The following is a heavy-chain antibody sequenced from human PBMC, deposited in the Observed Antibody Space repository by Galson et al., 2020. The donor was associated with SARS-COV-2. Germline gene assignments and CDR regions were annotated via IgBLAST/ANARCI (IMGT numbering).Heavy chain of an antibody. CDR3: ARDLLEGDGYPWDY. D-gene: IGHD5-12*01. CDR2: NIPILGIA. J-gene: IGHJ4*02. V-gene: IGHV1-69*04. Sequence: ISCTASGGTFSSYAIRWVRQAPGQGLEWMGRNIPILGIANYAQKFQGRVTITADKSTSTAYMELSSLRSEDTAVYYCARDLLEGDGYPWDYWGPGTLVTVSS. CDR1: GGTFSSYA.